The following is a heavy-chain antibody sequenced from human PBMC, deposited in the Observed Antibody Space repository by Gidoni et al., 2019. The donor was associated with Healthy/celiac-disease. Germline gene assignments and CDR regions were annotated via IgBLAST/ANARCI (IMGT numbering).Heavy chain of an antibody. CDR3: AKDTAMGAGVGY. CDR1: GFTFSSYA. V-gene: IGHV3-23*01. J-gene: IGHJ4*02. CDR2: ISGSGGST. D-gene: IGHD5-18*01. Sequence: EVQLLESGGGLVHPGGSLRLSCAASGFTFSSYAMSGVRQAPGKGLEWVSAISGSGGSTYYADSVKGRFTISRDNSKNTLYLQMNSLRAEDTAVYYWAKDTAMGAGVGYWGQGTLVTVSS.